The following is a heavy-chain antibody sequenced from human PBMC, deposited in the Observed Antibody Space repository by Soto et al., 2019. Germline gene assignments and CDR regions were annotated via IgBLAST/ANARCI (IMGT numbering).Heavy chain of an antibody. J-gene: IGHJ4*02. CDR2: IYYSGST. CDR1: GGSISSGGYY. CDR3: ARLAAAGRGFDY. D-gene: IGHD6-13*01. Sequence: SETLSLTCTVSGGSISSGGYYWIWIRQPPGKGLEWIGYIYYSGSTYYNPSLKSRVTISVDTSKNQFSLKLSSVTAADTAVYYCARLAAAGRGFDYWGQGTLVTVSS. V-gene: IGHV4-30-4*01.